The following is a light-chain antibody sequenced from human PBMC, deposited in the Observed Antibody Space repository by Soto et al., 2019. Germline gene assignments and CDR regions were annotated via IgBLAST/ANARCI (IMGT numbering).Light chain of an antibody. V-gene: IGLV3-1*01. J-gene: IGLJ1*01. CDR1: KLGDKY. CDR2: QDS. Sequence: SYELTQPPSVSLSPGQTASITCSGDKLGDKYACWYQQKPGQSPVLVIYQDSKRPSGIPERFSGSNSGNTATLTISGTQAMDEADYYCQAWDSSTVVFGTGTKV. CDR3: QAWDSSTVV.